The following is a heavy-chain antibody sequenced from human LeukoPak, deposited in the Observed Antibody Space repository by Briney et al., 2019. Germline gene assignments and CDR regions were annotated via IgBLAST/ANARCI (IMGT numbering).Heavy chain of an antibody. CDR3: ARDNRDPTKDRFLEWLGVGYYMDV. CDR2: IIHIFGTA. V-gene: IGHV1-69*06. CDR1: GGTFSSYA. J-gene: IGHJ6*03. Sequence: GASLKVSCKASGGTFSSYAISWVRQAPGQGLEWMGRIIHIFGTANYAQKFQGRVTITADKSTRTAYMELSSLRSEDTAVYYCARDNRDPTKDRFLEWLGVGYYMDVWGKGTTVTVSS. D-gene: IGHD3-3*01.